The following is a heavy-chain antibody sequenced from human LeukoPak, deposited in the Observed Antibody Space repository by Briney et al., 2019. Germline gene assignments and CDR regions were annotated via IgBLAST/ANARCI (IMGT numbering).Heavy chain of an antibody. D-gene: IGHD3-22*01. Sequence: ASVKVSCKASGGTFISYAISWVRQAPGQGLEWMGWINPNSGGTNYAQKFQGRVTMTRDTSISTAYMELSSLRSEDTAVYYCASRTYTYDSSGYYRRNYFFDYWGQGTLVTVSS. CDR1: GGTFISYA. J-gene: IGHJ4*02. CDR2: INPNSGGT. V-gene: IGHV1-2*02. CDR3: ASRTYTYDSSGYYRRNYFFDY.